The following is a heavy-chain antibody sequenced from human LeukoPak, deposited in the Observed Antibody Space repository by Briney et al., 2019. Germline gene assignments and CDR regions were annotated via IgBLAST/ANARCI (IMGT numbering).Heavy chain of an antibody. D-gene: IGHD5/OR15-5a*01. J-gene: IGHJ1*01. CDR3: ATDPLRFPSRGYFQH. Sequence: GGSLRLSCAASGFTFSSYAMSGVRQAPGKGLEWVSAISGSGGSTYYADSVKGRFTISRDNSKNTLYLQMNSLRAEDTAVYYCATDPLRFPSRGYFQHWGQGTLVTVSS. CDR2: ISGSGGST. V-gene: IGHV3-23*01. CDR1: GFTFSSYA.